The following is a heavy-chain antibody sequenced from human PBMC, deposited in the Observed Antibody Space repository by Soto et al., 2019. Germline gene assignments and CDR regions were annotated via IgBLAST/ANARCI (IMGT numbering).Heavy chain of an antibody. Sequence: QVQLVQSGAEVKKPGSSVKVSCKASGGTFSRYAISWVRQAPGQGLEWMGGIIPILGTANYAQKFQGRVTITADKSTSTAYMELSSLRSEDTAVYYFAGDGDGYTIAFDIGGQGTMVTVSS. CDR1: GGTFSRYA. D-gene: IGHD5-12*01. J-gene: IGHJ3*02. CDR3: AGDGDGYTIAFDI. V-gene: IGHV1-69*06. CDR2: IIPILGTA.